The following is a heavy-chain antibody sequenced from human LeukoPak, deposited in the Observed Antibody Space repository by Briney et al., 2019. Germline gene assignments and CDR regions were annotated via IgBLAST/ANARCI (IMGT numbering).Heavy chain of an antibody. CDR2: IKQDGSET. CDR3: ARGHLNDYGDYLETFDI. J-gene: IGHJ3*02. D-gene: IGHD4-17*01. Sequence: GGSLRLSCAASGFTFSSYWMSWVRQAPGKGLEWVANIKQDGSETYYVDSLRVRFTISRDNTRNSLYLQMHSLRAEDTAVYYCARGHLNDYGDYLETFDIWGQGTMVTVSS. CDR1: GFTFSSYW. V-gene: IGHV3-7*01.